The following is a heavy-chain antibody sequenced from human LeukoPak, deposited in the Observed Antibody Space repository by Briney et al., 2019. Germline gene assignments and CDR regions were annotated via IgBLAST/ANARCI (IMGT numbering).Heavy chain of an antibody. D-gene: IGHD3-10*01. CDR1: GVTFSGSA. V-gene: IGHV3-73*01. CDR2: IRSKANSYAT. J-gene: IGHJ4*02. Sequence: GGSLRLSCAASGVTFSGSAMHWVRQASGEGLEWVGRIRSKANSYATAYAASVKGRFTISRDDSKNTAYLQMNSLKTEDTAVYYCTPAGGSGSYSGYWGQGTLVTVSS. CDR3: TPAGGSGSYSGY.